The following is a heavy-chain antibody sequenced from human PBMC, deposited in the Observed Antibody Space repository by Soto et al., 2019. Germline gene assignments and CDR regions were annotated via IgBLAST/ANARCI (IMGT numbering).Heavy chain of an antibody. CDR3: ARDSATVTTSTFDY. Sequence: SETLSLTCTVSGGSISSGNYYWSWIRQHPGKGLEWIGYIYYSGSPYYNPSLKSRVTISVDTSKNQFSLKLSSVTAADTAVYYCARDSATVTTSTFDYWGQGTLVTVS. V-gene: IGHV4-31*03. CDR2: IYYSGSP. J-gene: IGHJ4*02. D-gene: IGHD4-17*01. CDR1: GGSISSGNYY.